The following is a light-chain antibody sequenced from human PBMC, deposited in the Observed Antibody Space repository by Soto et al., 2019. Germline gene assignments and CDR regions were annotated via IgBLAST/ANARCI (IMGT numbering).Light chain of an antibody. J-gene: IGKJ1*01. CDR3: QQYGSSPRT. CDR2: GAS. V-gene: IGKV3-20*01. Sequence: EMVLTQSPGTLSLSPGERATLSCRASQSVSSSYLAWYQQKPGQAPMLLIYGASSRATGIPDRFSGSGSGTDFTLTISRLEPEDLAVYYCQQYGSSPRTFGQGTKVEIK. CDR1: QSVSSSY.